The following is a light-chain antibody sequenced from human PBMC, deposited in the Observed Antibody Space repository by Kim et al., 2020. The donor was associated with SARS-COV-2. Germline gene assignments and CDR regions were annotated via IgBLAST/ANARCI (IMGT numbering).Light chain of an antibody. Sequence: EIVMTQSSATLSVSPGERATLSCRASQSVSSNLAWYQQKPGQAPRLLIYGASTRATGIPARFSGSGSGTEFTLTISSLQSEDFAVYYCQQYNNWPPRTTFGGGTKLEI. CDR3: QQYNNWPPRTT. J-gene: IGKJ4*01. CDR2: GAS. V-gene: IGKV3-15*01. CDR1: QSVSSN.